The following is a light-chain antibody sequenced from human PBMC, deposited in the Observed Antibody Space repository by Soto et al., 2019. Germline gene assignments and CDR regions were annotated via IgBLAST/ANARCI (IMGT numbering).Light chain of an antibody. CDR1: QSISGT. V-gene: IGKV3-15*01. CDR2: GAS. J-gene: IGKJ1*01. Sequence: MTQSPGTLSLSPGERATLSCRASQSISGTLAWYQQKPGQAPRLLIHGASTRAPGFPARFSGSGSGTDFTLTISSLQSEDFAVYFCQQYNIWPRWTFGQGTKVDIK. CDR3: QQYNIWPRWT.